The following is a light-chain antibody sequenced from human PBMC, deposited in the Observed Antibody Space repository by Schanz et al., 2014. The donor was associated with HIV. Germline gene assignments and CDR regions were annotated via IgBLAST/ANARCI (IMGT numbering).Light chain of an antibody. V-gene: IGKV3-15*01. CDR1: QSVRSN. Sequence: EIVMTQSPATLSVSPGERATLSCRASQSVRSNLAWYQQKPGQAPRLLMYGAFTRATGVPARFSGSGSGTEFTLTISSLQSEDFAVYYCQHYSNWPWTFGQGTKVELK. J-gene: IGKJ1*01. CDR2: GAF. CDR3: QHYSNWPWT.